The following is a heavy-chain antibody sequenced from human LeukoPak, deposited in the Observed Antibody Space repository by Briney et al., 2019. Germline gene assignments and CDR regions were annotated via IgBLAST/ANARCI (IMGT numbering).Heavy chain of an antibody. Sequence: SQTLSLTCVISGDSVSTDNAAWNWLRQSPSRGLEWLGRTYYRSEWYKDYEVSVKSRIRINVDPSKNKVSLQLNFVTPEDTVMYYGARDKGIGSYDYFDYWGQGTLVTVSS. CDR3: ARDKGIGSYDYFDY. V-gene: IGHV6-1*01. CDR2: TYYRSEWYK. J-gene: IGHJ4*02. D-gene: IGHD3-10*01. CDR1: GDSVSTDNAA.